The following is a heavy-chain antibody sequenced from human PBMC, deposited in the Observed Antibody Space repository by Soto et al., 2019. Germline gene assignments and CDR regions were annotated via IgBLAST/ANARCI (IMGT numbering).Heavy chain of an antibody. J-gene: IGHJ4*02. CDR2: IYPGDSDT. Sequence: GASLKISCKTSGYSFTSHWIGWVRQTPGNGLELMGIIYPGDSDTRYSPSFQGQVTISADKSINTAYLQWTCLKASDTAMYYCARNDYNGNSVDCWGQGTLVTVSS. V-gene: IGHV5-51*01. CDR3: ARNDYNGNSVDC. CDR1: GYSFTSHW. D-gene: IGHD4-4*01.